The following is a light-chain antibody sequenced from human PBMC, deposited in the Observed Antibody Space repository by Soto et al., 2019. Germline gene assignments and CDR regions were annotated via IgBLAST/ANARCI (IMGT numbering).Light chain of an antibody. CDR1: QSVSSSY. CDR3: QLYGSSPWT. CDR2: GAS. Sequence: EIVLTQSPGTLSLSPGERATRSCRASQSVSSSYLAWYRQKPGQAPRLLIYGASSRATGIPDRFSGSGSGTDFTLTISRLEPEDFAVYYCQLYGSSPWTFGQGTKVDIK. J-gene: IGKJ1*01. V-gene: IGKV3-20*01.